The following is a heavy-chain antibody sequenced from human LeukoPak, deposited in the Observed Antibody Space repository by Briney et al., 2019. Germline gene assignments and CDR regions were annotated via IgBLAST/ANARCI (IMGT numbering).Heavy chain of an antibody. V-gene: IGHV3-15*01. CDR1: GFTFSNAW. CDR3: TTDRMIVVAPFDY. J-gene: IGHJ4*02. D-gene: IGHD3-22*01. Sequence: PGGSLRLSCAASGFTFSNAWMSWVRQAPGKGLEWVGRIKSKTDGGTTDYAAPVKGRFTISRDDSKNTLYLQMNSLKTEDTAVYYCTTDRMIVVAPFDYWGQGTLVTVSS. CDR2: IKSKTDGGTT.